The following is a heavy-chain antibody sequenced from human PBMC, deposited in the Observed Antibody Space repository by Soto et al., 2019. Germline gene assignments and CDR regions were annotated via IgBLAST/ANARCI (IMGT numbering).Heavy chain of an antibody. J-gene: IGHJ4*02. Sequence: SETLSLTCAVYGGSFSGYYWSWIRQPPGKGLEWIGEINHSGSTNYNPSLKSRVTISVDTSKNQFSLKLNSVTAADTAVYYCARVGAVAGTLTLDSWGQGTPVTVSS. CDR2: INHSGST. D-gene: IGHD6-19*01. CDR3: ARVGAVAGTLTLDS. V-gene: IGHV4-34*09. CDR1: GGSFSGYY.